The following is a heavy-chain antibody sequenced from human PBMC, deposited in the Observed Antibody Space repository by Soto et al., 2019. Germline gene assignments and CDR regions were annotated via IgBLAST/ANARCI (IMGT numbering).Heavy chain of an antibody. Sequence: QVQLVQSGAEVKEPGASVMVSCKASGYTFTKYHMHWVRQAPGQGLEWMGIIYTRGGATTYAQNXXXXXXXXXXXXXXXXXXXXXXXXXXXXXXXYCARDNSGWSVDYWGQGSLISV. CDR2: IYTRGGAT. V-gene: IGHV1-46*01. D-gene: IGHD3-22*01. J-gene: IGHJ4*02. CDR1: GYTFTKYH. CDR3: ARDNSGWSVDY.